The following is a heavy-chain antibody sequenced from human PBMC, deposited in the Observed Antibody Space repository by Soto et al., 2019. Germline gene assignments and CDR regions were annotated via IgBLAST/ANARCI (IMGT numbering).Heavy chain of an antibody. CDR3: AKVSRGIGVVPAAVK. CDR2: ISGSGGST. Sequence: EVQLLESGGGLEQPGGSLRLSCVGSGHTFHNYAMTWVRQAPGKGLEWVSGISGSGGSTYYADSVRGRFTISRDDSKNTLYLQMNSLRAEDTAVYYWAKVSRGIGVVPAAVKWGEGTLVTVSS. V-gene: IGHV3-23*01. CDR1: GHTFHNYA. J-gene: IGHJ4*02. D-gene: IGHD2-2*01.